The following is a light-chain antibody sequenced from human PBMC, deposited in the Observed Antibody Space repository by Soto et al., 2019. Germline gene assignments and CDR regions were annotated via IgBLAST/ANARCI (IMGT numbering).Light chain of an antibody. V-gene: IGLV1-44*01. Sequence: QSALTQPPSASGTPGQRVTISCSGSRPNIGSNTVNWFQQLPGTAPKLLIYSDNQRPSGVPGRFSGSKSGTSASLAISGLQSEDEADYYCAAWGESLNGRHVFGTGTKVTVL. CDR1: RPNIGSNT. J-gene: IGLJ1*01. CDR2: SDN. CDR3: AAWGESLNGRHV.